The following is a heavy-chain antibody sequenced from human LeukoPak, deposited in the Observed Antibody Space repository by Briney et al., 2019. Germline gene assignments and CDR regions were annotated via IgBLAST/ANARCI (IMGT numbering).Heavy chain of an antibody. CDR1: GFTFSGYA. J-gene: IGHJ4*02. D-gene: IGHD2-15*01. CDR2: ITSSGGTT. V-gene: IGHV3-23*01. CDR3: AKGRGYCSGGSCYSGFDY. Sequence: GGSLRLSCAASGFTFSGYAMSWVRQAPGKGLEWVSTITSSGGTTYYADSVKGRFTISRDNCKNTLYLQMNSLRAEDTAVYYCAKGRGYCSGGSCYSGFDYWGQGTLVTVSS.